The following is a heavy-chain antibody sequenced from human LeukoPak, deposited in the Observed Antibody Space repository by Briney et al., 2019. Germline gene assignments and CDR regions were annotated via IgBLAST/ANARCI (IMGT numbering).Heavy chain of an antibody. CDR3: ARAPRYGS. CDR2: IYSGGST. D-gene: IGHD4-17*01. Sequence: PGGSLRLSCLPSGFTFSNYAMTWVRQAPGKGLEWVSVIYSGGSTYYADSVKGRFTISRDNSKNTLYLQMNSLRAEDTAVYYCARAPRYGSWGQGTLVTVSS. J-gene: IGHJ5*02. V-gene: IGHV3-66*01. CDR1: GFTFSNYA.